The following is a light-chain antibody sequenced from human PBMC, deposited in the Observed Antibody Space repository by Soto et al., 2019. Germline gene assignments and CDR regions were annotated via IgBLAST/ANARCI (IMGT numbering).Light chain of an antibody. Sequence: DIQMTQSPSILSASVGDRVTITCRASQSISSWLAWYQQKPGKAPTLLIYTASSLESGVPSRFSGSGSGTEFTLTISSLQPDDFATYYCQHYNTYSGTFGPGTKVDIK. CDR2: TAS. V-gene: IGKV1-5*03. J-gene: IGKJ3*01. CDR1: QSISSW. CDR3: QHYNTYSGT.